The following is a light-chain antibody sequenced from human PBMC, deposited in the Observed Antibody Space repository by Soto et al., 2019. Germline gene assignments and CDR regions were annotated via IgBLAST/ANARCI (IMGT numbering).Light chain of an antibody. Sequence: DIQMTQSPSSLSASVGDRVTITCQASQDISNYLNWYQQKPGKAPKLLIYAASTLHSGVPSRFSGGSSGTEFTLTISSLQPEDFATYYCQQYNSYSPLTFGGGTKVDIK. CDR3: QQYNSYSPLT. J-gene: IGKJ4*01. V-gene: IGKV1-16*01. CDR2: AAS. CDR1: QDISNY.